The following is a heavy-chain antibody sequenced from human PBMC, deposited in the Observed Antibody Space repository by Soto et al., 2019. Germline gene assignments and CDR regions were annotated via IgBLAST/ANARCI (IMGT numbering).Heavy chain of an antibody. J-gene: IGHJ3*02. CDR1: GFTFSTYA. CDR2: ITGSGGNT. D-gene: IGHD3-9*01. CDR3: AKPSYYDILTAPFFDI. Sequence: GGSLRLSCAASGFTFSTYAMSWVRQAPGKGLEWVSTITGSGGNTYYADSVKGRFTISRDNSKNTLYLQMNNLRAEDTALYYCAKPSYYDILTAPFFDIWGQGTMVTVSS. V-gene: IGHV3-23*01.